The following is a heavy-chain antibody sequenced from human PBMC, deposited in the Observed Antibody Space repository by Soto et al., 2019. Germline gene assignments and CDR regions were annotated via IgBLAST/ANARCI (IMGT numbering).Heavy chain of an antibody. CDR2: IYYSGST. CDR3: ARSPLWFGGTAYYYYMDV. J-gene: IGHJ6*03. Sequence: SETLSLTCTVSGGSISSYYWSWIRQPPGKGLEWIGYIYYSGSTNYNPSLKSRVTISVDTSKNQFSLKLSSVTAADTAVYYCARSPLWFGGTAYYYYMDVWGKGTTVTVSS. CDR1: GGSISSYY. D-gene: IGHD3-10*01. V-gene: IGHV4-59*08.